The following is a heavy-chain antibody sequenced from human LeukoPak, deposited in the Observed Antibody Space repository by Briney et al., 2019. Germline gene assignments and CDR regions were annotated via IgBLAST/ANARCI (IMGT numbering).Heavy chain of an antibody. V-gene: IGHV3-74*01. CDR3: AKMVHYDSSGYYGDY. CDR2: INSDGSWT. D-gene: IGHD3-22*01. J-gene: IGHJ4*02. Sequence: GGSLRLSCEASGNYWIHWVRQVPGKGLGWVSHINSDGSWTSYADSVKGRFTISKDNAKNTVYLQMNSLRAEDTAVYYCAKMVHYDSSGYYGDYWGQGTLVTVSS. CDR1: GNYW.